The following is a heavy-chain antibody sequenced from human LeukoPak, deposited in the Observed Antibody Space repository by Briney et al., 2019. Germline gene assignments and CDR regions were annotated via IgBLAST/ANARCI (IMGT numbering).Heavy chain of an antibody. CDR1: GFTFSSYS. CDR3: ARDSPDRSYCGGDCYFDY. D-gene: IGHD2-21*01. Sequence: GGSLRLSCAASGFTFSSYSMNWVRQAPGKGLEWVSYISSSSSTIYYADSVKGRFTISRDNAKNSLYLQMNSLRAEDTAVYYCARDSPDRSYCGGDCYFDYWGQGTLVTVSS. V-gene: IGHV3-48*01. CDR2: ISSSSSTI. J-gene: IGHJ4*02.